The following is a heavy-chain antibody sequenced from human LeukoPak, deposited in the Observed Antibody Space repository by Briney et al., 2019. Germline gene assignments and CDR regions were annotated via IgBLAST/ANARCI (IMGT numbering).Heavy chain of an antibody. CDR1: GFTFSSYS. Sequence: GGSLRLSCAASGFTFSSYSMNWVRQAPGKGLEWISYITTSGGAKNYADSVKGRFTISRDNAENSLYLQMSSLRAEDTAVYYCARVGYYDSSGYYLGYYYYYSMDVWGQGTTVTVSS. D-gene: IGHD3-22*01. J-gene: IGHJ6*02. CDR2: ITTSGGAK. V-gene: IGHV3-48*01. CDR3: ARVGYYDSSGYYLGYYYYYSMDV.